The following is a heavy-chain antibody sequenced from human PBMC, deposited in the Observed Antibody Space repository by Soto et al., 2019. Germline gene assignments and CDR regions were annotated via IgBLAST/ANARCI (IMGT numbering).Heavy chain of an antibody. CDR3: ARRWGTTFDY. CDR1: GASITSGGFY. D-gene: IGHD3-16*01. Sequence: SETLSLTCTVSGASITSGGFYWSWIRQHPGKGLEWIGYIYYSGSTYYNPSLKSRVNISLDRSKNQFSLTLSSVTAADTAVYYCARRWGTTFDYWGQGTLVTVSS. CDR2: IYYSGST. J-gene: IGHJ4*02. V-gene: IGHV4-31*03.